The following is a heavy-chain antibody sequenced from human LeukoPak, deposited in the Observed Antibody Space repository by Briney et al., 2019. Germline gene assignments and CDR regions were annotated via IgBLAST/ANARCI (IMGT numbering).Heavy chain of an antibody. CDR3: APQLGRLTDY. J-gene: IGHJ4*02. D-gene: IGHD7-27*01. Sequence: ASVKVSCKASGYTFTGYYRHWVRQAPGQGLEWMGWINPNSGGTNYAQKFQGRVTMTRDTTVSTAYMELSRLRSDDTAAYYCAPQLGRLTDYWGQGTLVTVSS. V-gene: IGHV1-2*02. CDR1: GYTFTGYY. CDR2: INPNSGGT.